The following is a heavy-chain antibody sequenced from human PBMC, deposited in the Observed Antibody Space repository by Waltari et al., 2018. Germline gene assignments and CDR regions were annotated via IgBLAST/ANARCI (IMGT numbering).Heavy chain of an antibody. CDR2: NKCRNGGT. V-gene: IGHV1-2*06. D-gene: IGHD6-19*01. Sequence: QVNLVQSGADVRKPGASVTVSCKASGYIFINYFIHWVRQAPGQGLEWIGRNKCRNGGTDYAQKFQGRVTLTRDTSISTAYMELSGLTLDDTAVYYCAKLGGLYASGWPDSTNYMDVWGKGTTVTVS. J-gene: IGHJ6*03. CDR1: GYIFINYF. CDR3: AKLGGLYASGWPDSTNYMDV.